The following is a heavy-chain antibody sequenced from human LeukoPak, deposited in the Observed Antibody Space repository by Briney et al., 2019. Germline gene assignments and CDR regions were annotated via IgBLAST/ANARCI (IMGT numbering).Heavy chain of an antibody. Sequence: GASVTVSCKASGGTFSSYAISWVRQAPGQGLEWMGRIIPILGIANYAQKFQGRVTITADKSTSTAYMELSSLRSEDTAVYYCAREPDLYYDILTGYYSGEYYFDYWGQGTLVTVSS. CDR1: GGTFSSYA. J-gene: IGHJ4*02. V-gene: IGHV1-69*04. CDR3: AREPDLYYDILTGYYSGEYYFDY. CDR2: IIPILGIA. D-gene: IGHD3-9*01.